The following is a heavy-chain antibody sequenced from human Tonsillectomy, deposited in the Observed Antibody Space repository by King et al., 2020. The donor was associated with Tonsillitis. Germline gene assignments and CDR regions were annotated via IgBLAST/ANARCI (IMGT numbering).Heavy chain of an antibody. CDR3: ARHFPNYDILTGYYNWVAFDI. CDR2: IYYSGST. D-gene: IGHD3-9*01. Sequence: LQLQESGPGLVKPSETLSLTCTVSGGSISSYYWSWIRQPPGKGLEWIGYIYYSGSTNYNPSLKSRVTISVDGSKNQFSLKLSSVTAADTAVYYCARHFPNYDILTGYYNWVAFDIWGQGTMVTVSS. CDR1: GGSISSYY. V-gene: IGHV4-59*08. J-gene: IGHJ3*02.